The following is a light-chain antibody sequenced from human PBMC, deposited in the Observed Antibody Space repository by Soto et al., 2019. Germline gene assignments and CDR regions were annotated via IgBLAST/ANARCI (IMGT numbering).Light chain of an antibody. V-gene: IGLV2-11*01. CDR1: SSDVGGYNY. J-gene: IGLJ2*01. CDR2: DVS. CDR3: CSYAGTVV. Sequence: QSVLTQPRSVSGSPGQSVTISCTGTSSDVGGYNYVSWYQQHPGKAPKLMIYDVSKRPSGVPDRFSGSKSGNTASLTISGLQAEGEADYYCCSYAGTVVFGGGTKLTVL.